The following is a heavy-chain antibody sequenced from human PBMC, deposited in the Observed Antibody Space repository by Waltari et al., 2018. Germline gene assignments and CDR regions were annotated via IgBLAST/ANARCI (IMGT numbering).Heavy chain of an antibody. J-gene: IGHJ4*02. D-gene: IGHD6-13*01. CDR2: IYYSGST. Sequence: QVQLQESGPGLVKPSETLSLTCTVSGGSISSYSWSWIRQPPGKGLEWIGYIYYSGSTNYNPSLKSRVTISVDTSKNQFSLKLSSVTAADTAVYYCARAEQHLDYWGQGTLVTVSS. V-gene: IGHV4-59*01. CDR3: ARAEQHLDY. CDR1: GGSISSYS.